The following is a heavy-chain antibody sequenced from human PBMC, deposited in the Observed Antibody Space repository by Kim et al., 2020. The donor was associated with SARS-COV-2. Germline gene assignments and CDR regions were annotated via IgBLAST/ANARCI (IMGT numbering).Heavy chain of an antibody. CDR2: ISTYNGNT. CDR1: GYSFTRYS. J-gene: IGHJ4*02. CDR3: ARVLTGDPFDY. D-gene: IGHD7-27*01. V-gene: IGHV1-18*01. Sequence: ASVKVSCKTSGYSFTRYSINWVRQAPGQGLEWMGWISTYNGNTDYAQKFQGRVTMTTDTSTSTAYMALRNLRSDDTAVYYCARVLTGDPFDYWGQGTLVT.